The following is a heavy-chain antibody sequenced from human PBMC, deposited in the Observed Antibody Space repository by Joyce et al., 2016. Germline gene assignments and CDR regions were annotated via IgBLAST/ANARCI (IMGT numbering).Heavy chain of an antibody. CDR2: ISDNGCDI. J-gene: IGHJ6*02. Sequence: EVQLLESGGGLVPPGGSLRLSCAASGFTFSNYDMTLVRQAPGKGLEWVSAISDNGCDIYYADSVKGRFTISRDNLKNILSLQMNGLRAEDTALYYCAKAPPVQGGGLYYYGMDVWGQGTAVTVSS. CDR3: AKAPPVQGGGLYYYGMDV. CDR1: GFTFSNYD. D-gene: IGHD3-16*01. V-gene: IGHV3-23*01.